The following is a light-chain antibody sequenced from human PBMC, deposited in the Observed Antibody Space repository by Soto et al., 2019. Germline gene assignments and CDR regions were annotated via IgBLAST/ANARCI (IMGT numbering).Light chain of an antibody. Sequence: QSALTQPASVSGSPGQSITISCTGTSSDVGGYNYVSWYQQHPGKAPKLMIYDVSNRPSGVSNRLSGSRSGNTASLTISGLQAEDEAHYYCSSYTGSTTLVIFGGGTKLTVL. CDR1: SSDVGGYNY. CDR2: DVS. CDR3: SSYTGSTTLVI. J-gene: IGLJ2*01. V-gene: IGLV2-14*03.